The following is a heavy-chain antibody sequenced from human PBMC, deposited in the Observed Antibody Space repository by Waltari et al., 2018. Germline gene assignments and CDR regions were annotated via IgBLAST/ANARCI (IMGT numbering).Heavy chain of an antibody. Sequence: QVQLQESGQGLVKPSGTLSPTCAVSGDSISGNYWCSWVRQSPEKGLEWIGQVYPSGKTHYKPSLQSRVTISVDKPKNQFSLNLNAVTAADAAVYYCAGDRAIGLFFDYWGRGTLVTVSA. V-gene: IGHV4-4*02. CDR3: AGDRAIGLFFDY. J-gene: IGHJ4*02. CDR1: GDSISGNYW. CDR2: VYPSGKT. D-gene: IGHD2-2*01.